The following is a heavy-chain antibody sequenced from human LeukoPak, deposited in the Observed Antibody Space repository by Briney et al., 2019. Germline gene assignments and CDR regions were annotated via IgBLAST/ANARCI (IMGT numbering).Heavy chain of an antibody. CDR1: GFTFSTYA. V-gene: IGHV3-30*18. J-gene: IGHJ4*02. Sequence: GGSLRLSCAASGFTFSTYAMHCVRQAPGRGLEWVAVISYDGTIKYYADSVKGRFTISRDNSKNTLYLQMNSLRAEDTAVYYCANLHDYWGQGTLVTVSS. CDR3: ANLHDY. CDR2: ISYDGTIK.